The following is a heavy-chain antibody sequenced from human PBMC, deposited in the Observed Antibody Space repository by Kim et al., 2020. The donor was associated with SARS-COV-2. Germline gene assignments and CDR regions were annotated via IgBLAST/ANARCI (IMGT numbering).Heavy chain of an antibody. CDR1: GFTFSSYS. J-gene: IGHJ4*02. D-gene: IGHD1-26*01. V-gene: IGHV3-21*01. Sequence: GGSLRLSCAASGFTFSSYSMNWVRQAPGKGLEWVSSISSSSSYIYYADSVKGRFTISRDNAKNSLYLQMNSLRAEDTAVYYCATSGVGATHTGTLDYWGQGAVVTVTS. CDR3: ATSGVGATHTGTLDY. CDR2: ISSSSSYI.